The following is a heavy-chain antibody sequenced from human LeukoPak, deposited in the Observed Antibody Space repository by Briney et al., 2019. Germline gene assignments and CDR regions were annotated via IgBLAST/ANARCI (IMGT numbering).Heavy chain of an antibody. D-gene: IGHD2-21*02. CDR1: GGTFSSYA. J-gene: IGHJ3*02. CDR3: ASESVTGAFDI. CDR2: FIPIFGTA. V-gene: IGHV1-69*13. Sequence: VASVKVSCKASGGTFSSYAISWVRQAPGQGLEWMGGFIPIFGTANYAQKFQGRVTITADESTSTAYMELSSLRSEDTAVYYCASESVTGAFDIWGQGTMVTVSS.